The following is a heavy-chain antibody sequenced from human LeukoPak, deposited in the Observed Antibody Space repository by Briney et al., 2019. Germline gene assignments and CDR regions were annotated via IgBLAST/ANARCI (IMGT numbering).Heavy chain of an antibody. J-gene: IGHJ4*02. CDR2: VHLSGRT. Sequence: SETLSLTCGVSGGSISSTNWWTWVRQPPGEGLEWIGEVHLSGRTNYNPSLESRVTMSVDMSENHISLKLTSVTAADTAVYFCASMGGTEDYWDPGTLVTVSS. CDR3: ASMGGTEDY. V-gene: IGHV4-4*02. CDR1: GGSISSTNW. D-gene: IGHD1-26*01.